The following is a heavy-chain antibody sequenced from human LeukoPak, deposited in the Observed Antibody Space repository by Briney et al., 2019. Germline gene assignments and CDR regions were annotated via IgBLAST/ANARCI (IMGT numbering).Heavy chain of an antibody. CDR3: ARHLDGWFGELHPNWFDP. J-gene: IGHJ5*02. CDR1: GFTFSDYY. V-gene: IGHV3-11*01. CDR2: ISSSGSTI. Sequence: GGSLRLSCAASGFTFSDYYMSWIRQAPGKGLEWVSYISSSGSTIYYADSVKGRFTISRDNAKNSLYLQMNSLRAEDTAVYYCARHLDGWFGELHPNWFDPWGQGTLVTVSS. D-gene: IGHD3-10*01.